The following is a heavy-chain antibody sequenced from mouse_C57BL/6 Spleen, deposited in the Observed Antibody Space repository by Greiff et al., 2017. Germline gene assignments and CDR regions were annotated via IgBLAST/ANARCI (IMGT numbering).Heavy chain of an antibody. Sequence: VQLQQSGAELVRPGASVKLSCPASGFTITDYYMHWVKQRPERGLEWIGRIDPEDGDTEYAPTFQGKATMTADTSSNTAYLQLSSLTSEDTAVYYCTTEGYGGCPFGYGGQGTTVTVAA. V-gene: IGHV14-1*01. J-gene: IGHJ2*01. CDR2: IDPEDGDT. CDR1: GFTITDYY. CDR3: TTEGYGGCPFGY. D-gene: IGHD3-1*01.